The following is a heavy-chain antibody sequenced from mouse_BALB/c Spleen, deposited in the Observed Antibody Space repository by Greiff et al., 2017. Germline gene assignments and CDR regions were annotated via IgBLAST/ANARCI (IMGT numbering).Heavy chain of an antibody. J-gene: IGHJ3*01. CDR2: IDPANGNT. V-gene: IGHV14-3*02. Sequence: VQLQQSGAELVKPGASVKLSCTASGFNIKDTYMHWVKQRPEQGLEWIGRIDPANGNTKYDPKFQGKATITADTSSNTAYLQLSSLTSEDTAVYYCSREGYYPAWFAYWGQGTLVTVSA. D-gene: IGHD1-1*01. CDR1: GFNIKDTY. CDR3: SREGYYPAWFAY.